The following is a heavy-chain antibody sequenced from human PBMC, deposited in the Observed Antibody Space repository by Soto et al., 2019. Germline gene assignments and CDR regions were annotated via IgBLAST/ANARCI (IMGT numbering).Heavy chain of an antibody. V-gene: IGHV3-74*01. J-gene: IGHJ6*02. Sequence: GGSLRLYSAASGFTFSSYWMHWVRQAPGKGLVWVSRINSDGSSTSYADSVKGRFTISRDNAKNTLYLQMNSLRAEDTAVYYCARGSLEWFPMDVWGQGTTVTVS. CDR1: GFTFSSYW. CDR2: INSDGSST. CDR3: ARGSLEWFPMDV. D-gene: IGHD3-3*01.